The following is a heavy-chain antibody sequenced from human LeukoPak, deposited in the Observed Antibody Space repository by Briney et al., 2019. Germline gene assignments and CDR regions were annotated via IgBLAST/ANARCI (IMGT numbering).Heavy chain of an antibody. CDR3: AREVRLDY. CDR2: IKQDGSEK. Sequence: QSGGSLRLSCAASGFTFSNYWMSWVRQAPGKGLEWVANIKQDGSEKNYVDSVKGRFTISRDNAKNSLYLQMNSLRAEDTAVYYCAREVRLDYWGQGTLVTVSS. D-gene: IGHD2-2*01. CDR1: GFTFSNYW. J-gene: IGHJ4*02. V-gene: IGHV3-7*01.